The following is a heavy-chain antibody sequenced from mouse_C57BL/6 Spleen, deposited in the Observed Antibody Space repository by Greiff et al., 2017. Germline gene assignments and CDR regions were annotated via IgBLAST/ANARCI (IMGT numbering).Heavy chain of an antibody. D-gene: IGHD1-1*01. CDR1: GYTFTDYY. J-gene: IGHJ2*01. CDR3: ARSCSFYS. V-gene: IGHV1-19*01. Sequence: EVQLQQSGPVLVKPGASVKMSCKASGYTFTDYYMNWVKQSHGKSLEWLGVINPYNGGTSYNQKFKGKATLTVDKSSSAAYMELNSLTSEDSAVYYCARSCSFYSWGQGTTLTVSS. CDR2: INPYNGGT.